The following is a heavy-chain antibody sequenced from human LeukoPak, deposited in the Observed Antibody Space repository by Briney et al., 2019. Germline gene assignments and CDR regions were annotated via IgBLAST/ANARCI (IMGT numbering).Heavy chain of an antibody. D-gene: IGHD6-19*01. CDR1: GFTFNSYA. CDR3: AKGGDSSGRSRYFDY. CDR2: ISGSGGST. V-gene: IGHV3-23*01. Sequence: GGSLRLSCAASGFTFNSYAMSWVRQAPGKGLELVSAISGSGGSTYYADSVKGRFTISRDNSKNKLYLQMDGLRAEDTAVYYCAKGGDSSGRSRYFDYWGQGTLVTVSS. J-gene: IGHJ4*02.